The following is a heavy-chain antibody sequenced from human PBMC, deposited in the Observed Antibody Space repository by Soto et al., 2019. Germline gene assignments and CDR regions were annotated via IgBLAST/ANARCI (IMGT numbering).Heavy chain of an antibody. CDR1: GFTFSSYS. CDR3: ARVRIAARHFDY. D-gene: IGHD6-6*01. CDR2: ISSSSSYI. J-gene: IGHJ4*02. Sequence: EVQLVESGGGLVTPGGSLRLSCAASGFTFSSYSMNWVRQAPGKGLEWVSSISSSSSYIYYADSVKGRFTISRDNAKNSLYLQMNSLRAEDTAVYYCARVRIAARHFDYWGQGTLVTVSS. V-gene: IGHV3-21*01.